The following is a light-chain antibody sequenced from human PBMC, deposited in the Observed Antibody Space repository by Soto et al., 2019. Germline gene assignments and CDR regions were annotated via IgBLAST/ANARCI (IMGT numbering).Light chain of an antibody. Sequence: IVLTQSPATLSVSPGERATLSCRASQSVSTNLVWYQQKPGQAPRLLIFGASTRATNIPARFSGNGSGTEFTLTISSLQSEDFAVYYCQQYINWPPLTFGGGTKVEIK. CDR1: QSVSTN. V-gene: IGKV3-15*01. CDR2: GAS. CDR3: QQYINWPPLT. J-gene: IGKJ4*01.